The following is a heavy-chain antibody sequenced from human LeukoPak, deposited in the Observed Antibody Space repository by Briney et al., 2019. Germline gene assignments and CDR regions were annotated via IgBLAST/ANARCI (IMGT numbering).Heavy chain of an antibody. CDR3: ARRLAAAGRPFDY. V-gene: IGHV4-4*02. CDR1: GGSISSSNW. J-gene: IGHJ4*01. Sequence: SETLSLTCAVSGGSISSSNWWSWVRQPPGKGLEWIGEIYHSGSTNYNPSLKSRVTISVDTSKKQFSLKLTSVTAADTAVYYCARRLAAAGRPFDYWGQGTLVTVSS. D-gene: IGHD6-13*01. CDR2: IYHSGST.